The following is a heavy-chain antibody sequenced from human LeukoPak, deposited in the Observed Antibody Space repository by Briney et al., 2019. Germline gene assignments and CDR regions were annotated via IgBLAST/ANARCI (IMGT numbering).Heavy chain of an antibody. CDR2: IRGSGDRT. D-gene: IGHD6-13*01. Sequence: GGSLRLSCAASGFTFSSYAMSWVRQAPGKGLEWVSAIRGSGDRTHYADSVKGRFTISRDNSKNTLYLQMNSLRAEDTAVYYCAKISSSWCSHYMDVWGKGTTVTVSS. J-gene: IGHJ6*03. V-gene: IGHV3-23*01. CDR1: GFTFSSYA. CDR3: AKISSSWCSHYMDV.